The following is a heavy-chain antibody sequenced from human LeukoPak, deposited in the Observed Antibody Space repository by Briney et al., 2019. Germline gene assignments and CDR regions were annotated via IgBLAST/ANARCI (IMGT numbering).Heavy chain of an antibody. CDR3: ARDLGYSSSSGDWFDP. D-gene: IGHD6-6*01. CDR2: IYTSGST. V-gene: IGHV4-61*02. Sequence: ASQTLSLTCTVSGGSITSGSYYWSWIRQPGGKGLEWIGRIYTSGSTNYNPSLKSRVTISVDTSKNQFSLKLSSVTAADTAVYYCARDLGYSSSSGDWFDPWGQGTLVTVSS. J-gene: IGHJ5*02. CDR1: GGSITSGSYY.